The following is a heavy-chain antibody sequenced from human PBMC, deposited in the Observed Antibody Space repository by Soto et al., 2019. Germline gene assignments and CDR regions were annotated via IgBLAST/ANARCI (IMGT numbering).Heavy chain of an antibody. CDR2: IYWDDDK. J-gene: IGHJ4*02. CDR1: GFSLSTSGVG. D-gene: IGHD3-9*01. CDR3: AHVPVNYDILTGYYGEEGYYFDY. V-gene: IGHV2-5*02. Sequence: QITLKESGPTLVKPTQTLTLTCTFSGFSLSTSGVGVGWIRQPPGKALEWLALIYWDDDKRYSPSLKSRLTITKDTPKNQVVLTITNIEPVETAQYYCAHVPVNYDILTGYYGEEGYYFDYWGQGTLVTVSS.